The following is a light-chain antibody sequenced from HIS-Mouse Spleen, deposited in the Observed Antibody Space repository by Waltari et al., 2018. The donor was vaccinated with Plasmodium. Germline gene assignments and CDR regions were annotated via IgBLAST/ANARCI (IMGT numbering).Light chain of an antibody. CDR3: SSYAGSNNLV. CDR2: EVS. J-gene: IGLJ2*01. CDR1: SSAVGAYHS. V-gene: IGLV2-8*01. Sequence: QSALTQPPSASGSPGHSVPISCTGTSSAVGAYHSVSCYQQHPGNAPKLMIYEVSKRPSGVPDRFSGSKSGNTASLTVSGLQAEDEADYYCSSYAGSNNLVFGGGTKLTVL.